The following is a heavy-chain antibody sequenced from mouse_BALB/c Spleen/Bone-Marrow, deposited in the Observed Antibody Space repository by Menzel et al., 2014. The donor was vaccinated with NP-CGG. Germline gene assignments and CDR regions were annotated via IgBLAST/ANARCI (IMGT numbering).Heavy chain of an antibody. J-gene: IGHJ4*01. V-gene: IGHV5-6*02. CDR3: SRRQSGNYAMDY. CDR1: GFTFSSYG. Sequence: EVMLVESGGDLVKPGGSLKLSCAASGFTFSSYGFFWVRQTPDKRLEWVATISNGGTFTYYPDSVKGRFTISRDNAKSTLYLQMSSLKSEDTAMYYCSRRQSGNYAMDYWGQGTSVTVSS. CDR2: ISNGGTFT.